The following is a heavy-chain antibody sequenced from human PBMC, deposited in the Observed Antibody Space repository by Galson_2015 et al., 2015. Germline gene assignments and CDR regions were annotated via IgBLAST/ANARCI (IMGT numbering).Heavy chain of an antibody. CDR1: GFTFRDYS. CDR2: ISNGGSTI. CDR3: ARDGPGVLRFLDV. Sequence: SLRLSCAASGFTFRDYSMNWVRQAPGKGLEWISYISNGGSTIYYADSVKGRFTISRDNAKNSLYLQMNSLRDEDTAVYYCARDGPGVLRFLDVWRKATTVTVSS. D-gene: IGHD2-15*01. V-gene: IGHV3-48*02. J-gene: IGHJ6*04.